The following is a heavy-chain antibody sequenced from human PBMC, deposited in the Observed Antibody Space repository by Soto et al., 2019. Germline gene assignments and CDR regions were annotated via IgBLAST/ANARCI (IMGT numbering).Heavy chain of an antibody. Sequence: QLQLQESGPGLVKPSETLSLTCTVSGGSISSSSYYWGWIRQPPGKGLEWIGSIYYSGSTYYNPSLKSRVTRSVDTSKNQFSLKLSSVTAADTAVYYCARPRYCSSTSCTIFGYWGQGTLVTVSS. CDR3: ARPRYCSSTSCTIFGY. CDR1: GGSISSSSYY. J-gene: IGHJ4*02. CDR2: IYYSGST. V-gene: IGHV4-39*01. D-gene: IGHD2-2*01.